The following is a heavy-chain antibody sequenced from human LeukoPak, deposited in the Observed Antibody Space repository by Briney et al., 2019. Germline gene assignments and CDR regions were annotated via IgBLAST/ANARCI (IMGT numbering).Heavy chain of an antibody. Sequence: SGTLSLTCAVSGGSISSSNWWSWVRQPPGKGLEWIGEIYHSGSTNYNPSLKSRVTISVDKSKNQFSLKLSSVTAADTAVYYCARRRFLWFGELSGGMDVWGKGTTVTVSS. CDR3: ARRRFLWFGELSGGMDV. D-gene: IGHD3-10*01. V-gene: IGHV4-4*02. J-gene: IGHJ6*04. CDR1: GGSISSSNW. CDR2: IYHSGST.